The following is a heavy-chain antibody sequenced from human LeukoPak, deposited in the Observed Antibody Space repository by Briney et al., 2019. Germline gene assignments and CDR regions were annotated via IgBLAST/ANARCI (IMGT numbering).Heavy chain of an antibody. Sequence: PSETLSLTCTVSGVSISSYYWSWIRQPPGKGLEWIGYIYYSGSTNYNPSLKSRVTISVDTSKNQFSLKLSSVTAADTAVYYCARGDRYNWNDDYFDYWGQGTLVTVSS. V-gene: IGHV4-59*01. CDR2: IYYSGST. J-gene: IGHJ4*02. CDR1: GVSISSYY. CDR3: ARGDRYNWNDDYFDY. D-gene: IGHD1-20*01.